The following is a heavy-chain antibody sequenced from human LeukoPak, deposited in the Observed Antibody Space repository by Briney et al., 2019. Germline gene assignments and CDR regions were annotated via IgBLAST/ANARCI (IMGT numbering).Heavy chain of an antibody. Sequence: GRSLRLSCAASGFTFSSYGMHWVRQAPGKGLEWVAVIWYDGSNKYYADSVKGRFTISRDNSKNTLYLQMNSLRAEDTAVYYCAKVDCSGGSCYGSPYFDYWGQGTLVTVSS. V-gene: IGHV3-33*06. CDR3: AKVDCSGGSCYGSPYFDY. D-gene: IGHD2-15*01. CDR2: IWYDGSNK. J-gene: IGHJ4*02. CDR1: GFTFSSYG.